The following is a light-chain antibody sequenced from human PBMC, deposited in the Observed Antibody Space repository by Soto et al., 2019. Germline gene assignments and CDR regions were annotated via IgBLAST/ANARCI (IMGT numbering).Light chain of an antibody. Sequence: QSALTQPASVSGSPGQSITISCTGTSSDVGGYNSVSWYQQHPGKAPKVMIYEVSFRPSGVSNRFSGSKSGNTASLTISGLQAEDEADYYCTSYTTSSTVVFGGGTKLTV. V-gene: IGLV2-14*01. J-gene: IGLJ3*02. CDR2: EVS. CDR1: SSDVGGYNS. CDR3: TSYTTSSTVV.